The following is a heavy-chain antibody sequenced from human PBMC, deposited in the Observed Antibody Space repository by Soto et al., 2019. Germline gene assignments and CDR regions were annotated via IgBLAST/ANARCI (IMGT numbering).Heavy chain of an antibody. J-gene: IGHJ6*02. CDR2: ITGSSDYT. CDR1: GLTFSDYY. Sequence: QVPLVESGGGLVRPGGSLRLSCAASGLTFSDYYMTRIRQAPGKGLEWVSYITGSSDYTNYADSVKGRFTISRDNVKNSLYLQMNSLRAEDTAVYYCAREYYYGMDVWGQGTTVTVSS. V-gene: IGHV3-11*05. CDR3: AREYYYGMDV.